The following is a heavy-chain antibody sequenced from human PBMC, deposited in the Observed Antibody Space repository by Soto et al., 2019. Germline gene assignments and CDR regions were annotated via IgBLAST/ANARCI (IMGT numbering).Heavy chain of an antibody. D-gene: IGHD3-10*01. V-gene: IGHV4-59*01. J-gene: IGHJ6*02. CDR2: IYYSGET. Sequence: QVQLQESGPGLVKPSETLSLTCTVSGDSISRYYWSWIRLSPGKGLEWIGSIYYSGETNYNPSVKSRVTISVDRTKNQFSTKLSSVTAADTAVYYCARDQGGEFLKGSGMDVWGQGTTVTVSS. CDR3: ARDQGGEFLKGSGMDV. CDR1: GDSISRYY.